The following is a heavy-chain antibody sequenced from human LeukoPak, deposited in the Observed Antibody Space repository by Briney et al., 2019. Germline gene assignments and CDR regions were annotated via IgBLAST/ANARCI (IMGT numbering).Heavy chain of an antibody. CDR2: IYYSGST. J-gene: IGHJ3*02. Sequence: SETLSLTCTVSGGSISSGGYYWSWIRQHPGKGLEWIGYIYYSGSTYYNPSLKSRVTISVDTSKNQFSLKLSSVTAADTAVYYCARHVSGDYGNDAFDIWGQGTMVTVSS. D-gene: IGHD4-17*01. CDR3: ARHVSGDYGNDAFDI. V-gene: IGHV4-31*03. CDR1: GGSISSGGYY.